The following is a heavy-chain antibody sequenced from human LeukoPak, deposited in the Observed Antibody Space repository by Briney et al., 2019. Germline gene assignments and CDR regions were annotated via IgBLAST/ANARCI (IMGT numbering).Heavy chain of an antibody. Sequence: GGSLRLSCAASGFTFTSYCMHWVRQAPGKGLEWVSRIKGDGGSTYYADSVKGRFTISRDNSKNSLYLQMNSLRTEDTAFYYCANRDYYDSSGYYCYYGMDVWGQGTTVTVSS. CDR2: IKGDGGST. J-gene: IGHJ6*02. CDR1: GFTFTSYC. CDR3: ANRDYYDSSGYYCYYGMDV. D-gene: IGHD3-22*01. V-gene: IGHV3-43*02.